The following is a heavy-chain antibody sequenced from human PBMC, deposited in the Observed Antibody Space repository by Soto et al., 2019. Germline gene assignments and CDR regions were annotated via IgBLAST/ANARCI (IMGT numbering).Heavy chain of an antibody. V-gene: IGHV3-23*01. CDR2: ISGSGGST. CDR3: AKDSAPSIVVVVAATEAFHY. D-gene: IGHD2-15*01. CDR1: GFTFSSYA. Sequence: GGSLRLSCAASGFTFSSYAMSWVRQAPGKGLEWVSAISGSGGSTYYADSVKGRFTISRDNSKNTLYLQMNSLRAEDTAVYYCAKDSAPSIVVVVAATEAFHYRGQGPFVTV. J-gene: IGHJ4*02.